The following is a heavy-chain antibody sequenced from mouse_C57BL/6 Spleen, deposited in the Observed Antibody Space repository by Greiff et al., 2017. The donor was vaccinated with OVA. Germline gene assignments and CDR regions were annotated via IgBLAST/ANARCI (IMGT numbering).Heavy chain of an antibody. Sequence: VQLKESGPELVKPGASVKMSCKASGYTFTDYNMHWVKQSHGKSLEWIGYINPNNGGTSYNQKFKGKATLTVNKSSSTAYMELRSLTSEDSAVYYCARWDSSGPAWFAYWGQGTLVTVSA. CDR2: INPNNGGT. CDR3: ARWDSSGPAWFAY. D-gene: IGHD3-2*02. J-gene: IGHJ3*01. CDR1: GYTFTDYN. V-gene: IGHV1-22*01.